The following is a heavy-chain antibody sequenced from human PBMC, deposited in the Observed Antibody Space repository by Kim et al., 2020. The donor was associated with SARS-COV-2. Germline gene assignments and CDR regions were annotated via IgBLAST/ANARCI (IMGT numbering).Heavy chain of an antibody. CDR3: ARDHSSSFDY. Sequence: NPAYAQGFTGRFVFSLDTSVSTAYLQISSLKAEDTAVYYCARDHSSSFDYWGQGTLVTVSS. D-gene: IGHD6-6*01. V-gene: IGHV7-4-1*02. CDR2: NP. J-gene: IGHJ4*02.